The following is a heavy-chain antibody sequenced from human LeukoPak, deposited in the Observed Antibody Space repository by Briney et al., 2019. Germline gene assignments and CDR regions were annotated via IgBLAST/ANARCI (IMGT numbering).Heavy chain of an antibody. Sequence: SETLSLTCTVSGGSISSADYSWSWIRQPPGKGLEWIGYIYYSGSTYYNPSLKSRVTISVDTSKNQFSLKLSSVTAADTAVYYCARDSRVRITMIVGVAPRSRFDPWGQGTLVTVSS. CDR2: IYYSGST. D-gene: IGHD3-22*01. CDR3: ARDSRVRITMIVGVAPRSRFDP. CDR1: GGSISSADYS. V-gene: IGHV4-30-4*01. J-gene: IGHJ5*02.